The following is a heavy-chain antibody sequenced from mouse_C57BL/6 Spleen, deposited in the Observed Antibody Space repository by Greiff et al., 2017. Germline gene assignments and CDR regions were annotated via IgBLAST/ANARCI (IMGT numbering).Heavy chain of an antibody. Sequence: VQLQQLGAELVKPGASVKWSCKASGNTFTSYWMHWVKQRPGQGLELIGMIHPNSGRPNYNEKFKSKATLTVDKSSCTAYMQLSSLTSEDSAVYYCARNGITRTYYYAMDYWGQGTSVTVSS. CDR3: ARNGITRTYYYAMDY. CDR1: GNTFTSYW. CDR2: IHPNSGRP. V-gene: IGHV1-64*01. J-gene: IGHJ4*01. D-gene: IGHD1-1*01.